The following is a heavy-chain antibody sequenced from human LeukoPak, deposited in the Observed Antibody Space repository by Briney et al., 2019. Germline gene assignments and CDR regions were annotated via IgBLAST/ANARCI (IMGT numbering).Heavy chain of an antibody. Sequence: GGSLRLSCATSGFTLSSYSMNWVRQAPGKGLEWVSYISSGSTTIYYADSVKGRFTISRDNAKNSLYLQMNSLGAEDTAVYYCARDVEQWLVRVYYFGYWGQGTLVTVSS. CDR3: ARDVEQWLVRVYYFGY. D-gene: IGHD6-19*01. CDR2: ISSGSTTI. V-gene: IGHV3-48*01. CDR1: GFTLSSYS. J-gene: IGHJ4*02.